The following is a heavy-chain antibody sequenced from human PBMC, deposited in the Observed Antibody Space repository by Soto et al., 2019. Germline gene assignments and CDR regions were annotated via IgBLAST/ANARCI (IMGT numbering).Heavy chain of an antibody. CDR3: ARDIISSGCLRGWVH. V-gene: IGHV3-53*01. Sequence: EVQLVESGGGLIQPGGSLRLSCAASGFTVSNNYVSWVRQAPGKGLEWVSIIYSGGSTYYADSVKGRFTMSRDNSKNTLYLQMNSRGVEDTAIYYCARDIISSGCLRGWVHWGQGTRVTFSS. D-gene: IGHD6-19*01. CDR1: GFTVSNNY. J-gene: IGHJ4*02. CDR2: IYSGGST.